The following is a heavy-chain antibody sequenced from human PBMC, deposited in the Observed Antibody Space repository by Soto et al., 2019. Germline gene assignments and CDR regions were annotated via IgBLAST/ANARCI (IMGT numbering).Heavy chain of an antibody. J-gene: IGHJ4*02. CDR2: IIHYNCNT. CDR3: ARDSDYIIDY. V-gene: IGHV1-18*01. CDR1: GGTFSSYS. Sequence: ASVKVSRKASGGTFSSYSISWGRQAHGQGLEWMGGIIHYNCNTNFARKLKGRVTLNTETSTSTDYMELRSLRSDDTAVYYCARDSDYIIDYWGQGTQVTVSS. D-gene: IGHD4-17*01.